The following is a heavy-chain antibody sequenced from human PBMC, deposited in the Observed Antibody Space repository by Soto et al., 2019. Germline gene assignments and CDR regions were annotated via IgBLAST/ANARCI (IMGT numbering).Heavy chain of an antibody. D-gene: IGHD3-22*01. J-gene: IGHJ4*02. CDR1: GGTFSTYA. CDR2: IIPLFGTA. CDR3: ARGVHYDSSGYYYFY. V-gene: IGHV1-69*01. Sequence: SVKVSCKASGGTFSTYAGDWVRQTQGQGLEWMGGIIPLFGTAKYAQNFQGRITITADESTNTAYMELRSLRSQDTAVYYCARGVHYDSSGYYYFYWGQGTLVTVSS.